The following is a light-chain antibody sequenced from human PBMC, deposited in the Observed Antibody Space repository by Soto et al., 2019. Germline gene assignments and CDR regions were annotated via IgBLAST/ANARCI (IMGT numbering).Light chain of an antibody. Sequence: DIQMTQTPSSLSASVGDRVTITCRASQSISSYLNWYQQKPGKAPKLLIYAASSLQSGVPSRFSGSGSGTDFTLTISSLQPEDFATYYCQQSYSTFQTFGQGTRLEI. CDR3: QQSYSTFQT. V-gene: IGKV1-39*01. J-gene: IGKJ5*01. CDR2: AAS. CDR1: QSISSY.